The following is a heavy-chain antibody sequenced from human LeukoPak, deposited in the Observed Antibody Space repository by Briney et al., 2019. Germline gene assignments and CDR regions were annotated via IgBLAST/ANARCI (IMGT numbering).Heavy chain of an antibody. J-gene: IGHJ4*02. CDR1: GVSISSGGYY. CDR3: AREGSTYYYDRSAYYFDY. V-gene: IGHV4-31*03. Sequence: SETLSLTCTVSGVSISSGGYYWSWIRQHPGKGLEWVGYIFYSGSTYYNPSLKSRVTISVDTSKNQFSLKLTSVTAADTAVYYCAREGSTYYYDRSAYYFDYWGQGTLVTVSS. D-gene: IGHD3-22*01. CDR2: IFYSGST.